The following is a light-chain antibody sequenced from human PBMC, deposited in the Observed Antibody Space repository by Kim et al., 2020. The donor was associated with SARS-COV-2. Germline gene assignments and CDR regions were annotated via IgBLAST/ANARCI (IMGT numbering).Light chain of an antibody. CDR2: EVS. Sequence: QSALTQPHSVSGSPGQSVTISCTGTSSDAGSYNRVSWYQQPPGTAPKLMIYEVSNRPSGVPDRFSGSKSGNTASLTISGLQAEDEADYYCSSYTSSSIVAFGGGTQLTVL. CDR3: SSYTSSSIVA. CDR1: SSDAGSYNR. J-gene: IGLJ2*01. V-gene: IGLV2-18*02.